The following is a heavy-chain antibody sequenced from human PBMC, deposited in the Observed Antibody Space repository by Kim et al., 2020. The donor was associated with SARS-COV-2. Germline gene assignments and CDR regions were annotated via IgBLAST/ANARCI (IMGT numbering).Heavy chain of an antibody. J-gene: IGHJ3*02. CDR3: ARGLGHHDAFDI. D-gene: IGHD3-10*01. Sequence: YYNPSLKSRVTISVDKSKNQFSLKLSSVTAADTAVYYCARGLGHHDAFDIWGQGTMVTVSS. V-gene: IGHV4-30-2*05.